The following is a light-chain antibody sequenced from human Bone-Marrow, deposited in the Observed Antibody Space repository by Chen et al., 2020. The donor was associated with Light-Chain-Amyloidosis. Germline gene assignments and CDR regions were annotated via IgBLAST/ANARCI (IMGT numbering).Light chain of an antibody. CDR1: SSDVGAYNY. CDR3: TSITHNNAPVL. V-gene: IGLV2-14*01. Sequence: QSALTQPASVSGSPGQSITISCTGTSSDVGAYNYVSWYQQHPGKAPKLMIYDVKNRPSGVSNRFSGSRSGNAASLAISGLQAEDEADYCCTSITHNNAPVLIGGGPKVTVL. CDR2: DVK. J-gene: IGLJ2*01.